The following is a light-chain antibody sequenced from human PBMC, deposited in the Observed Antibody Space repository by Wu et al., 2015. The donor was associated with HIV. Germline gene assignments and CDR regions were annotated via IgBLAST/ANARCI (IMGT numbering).Light chain of an antibody. J-gene: IGKJ2*01. CDR3: QEHGN. V-gene: IGKV3-20*01. Sequence: EIVLTQSPGTLSLSPGERATLSCRASQSVSASYLAWYQQKLDQAPRLLIYGASSRATGIPDRFSGSGSGTDFTLTISRLEPEDFAVYYCQEHGNFGQGTKLEIK. CDR2: GAS. CDR1: QSVSASY.